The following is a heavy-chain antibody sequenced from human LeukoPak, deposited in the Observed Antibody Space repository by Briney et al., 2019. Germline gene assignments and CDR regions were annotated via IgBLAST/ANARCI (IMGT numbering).Heavy chain of an antibody. CDR2: INHRNVN. CDR3: ARGGGLDV. V-gene: IGHV3-7*03. Sequence: GGSLRLSCAASGFTFRSYWMNWARQAPGKGLEWMASINHRNVNYYVDSVKGRFTISRDNAKNSLYLQMSNLRAEDTAVYFCARGGGLDVWGQRATVTVSS. J-gene: IGHJ6*02. CDR1: GFTFRSYW. D-gene: IGHD3-16*01.